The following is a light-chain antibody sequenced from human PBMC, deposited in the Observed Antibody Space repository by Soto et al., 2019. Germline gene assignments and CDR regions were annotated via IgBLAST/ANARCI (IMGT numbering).Light chain of an antibody. J-gene: IGLJ1*01. CDR2: EGS. CDR3: CSYAGGRTYV. V-gene: IGLV2-23*01. CDR1: SSDVGGYNL. Sequence: QSVLTQPASVSGAPGQSIAISCTGTSSDVGGYNLVSWYQQHPGKAPKLMISEGSKRPSGASSRFSGTKSGNTASLTISGLQAEDEADYYCCSYAGGRTYVFGTGTKVTVL.